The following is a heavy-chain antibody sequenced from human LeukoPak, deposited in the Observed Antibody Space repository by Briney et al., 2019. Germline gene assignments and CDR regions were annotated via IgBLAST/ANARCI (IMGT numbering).Heavy chain of an antibody. J-gene: IGHJ6*02. CDR2: INHSGST. CDR1: GGSFSGYY. CDR3: ARVFYYYYGMDV. V-gene: IGHV4-34*01. Sequence: SETLSLTCAVYGGSFSGYYWSWIRHPPPKGQEWIGEINHSGSTNYNPSLKSRVTISVDTSKNQFSLNLSSVTAADTAVYYCARVFYYYYGMDVWGQGTTVTVSS.